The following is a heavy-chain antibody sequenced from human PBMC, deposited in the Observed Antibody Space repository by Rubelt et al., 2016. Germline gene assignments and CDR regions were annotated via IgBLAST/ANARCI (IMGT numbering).Heavy chain of an antibody. CDR2: LYSGGST. V-gene: IGHV3-53*01. CDR1: GFTVSTNF. J-gene: IGHJ4*02. CDR3: AKEEQKGGSGRYYYDY. Sequence: EVQLVASGGGLIQPGGSLRLSCAASGFTVSTNFMNWVRQAPGKGLEWVSVLYSGGSTYYADSVKGRFTISRDNSKNTLYLQMNNLRAEDTALYFCAKEEQKGGSGRYYYDYWGQGTAVTVSS. D-gene: IGHD3-10*01.